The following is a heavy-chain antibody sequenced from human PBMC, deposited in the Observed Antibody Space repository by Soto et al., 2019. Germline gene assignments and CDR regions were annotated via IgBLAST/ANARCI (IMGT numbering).Heavy chain of an antibody. CDR2: VSGGSGAT. D-gene: IGHD1-1*01. CDR3: TRWNAYGDL. Sequence: EVQLLESAGGLVQPGASLRLSCAVSGFSYSTYGVTWVRQAPGKGLEWVCGVSGGSGATHYRDSVRGRFTITGDESRNRVYLQMHRLRVEDTVVYYCTRWNAYGDLWGQGTLVTFSS. CDR1: GFSYSTYG. V-gene: IGHV3-23*01. J-gene: IGHJ4*02.